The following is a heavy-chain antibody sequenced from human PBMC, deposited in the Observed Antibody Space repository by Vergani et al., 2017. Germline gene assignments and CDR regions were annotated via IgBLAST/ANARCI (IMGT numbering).Heavy chain of an antibody. CDR3: ASSRPYCTSGSCPAI. Sequence: QVKLQESGPGLLKPSQTLSLTCTVSGKSIRSGSHYWSWIRQPAGKGPKLIGHIHTGSSTDLNPSFKSRVSISVDSSKSQFCLKLNSVTVTGTAVYYRASSRPYCTSGSCPAIWGQGTLVTVSS. V-gene: IGHV4-61*02. CDR2: IHTGSST. CDR1: GKSIRSGSHY. D-gene: IGHD2-15*01. J-gene: IGHJ4*02.